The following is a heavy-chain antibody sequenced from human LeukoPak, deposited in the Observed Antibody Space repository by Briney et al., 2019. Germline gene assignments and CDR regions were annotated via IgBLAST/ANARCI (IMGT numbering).Heavy chain of an antibody. V-gene: IGHV1-69*04. CDR2: IIPILGIA. CDR3: ARPTQCSSDAFDI. D-gene: IGHD6-6*01. Sequence: SVKVSCKASGGTFSSYAISWVRQAPGQGLEWMGRIIPILGIANYAQKFQGRVTITADKSTSTAYMELSSLRSEDTAVYYCARPTQCSSDAFDIWGQGTMVTVSS. CDR1: GGTFSSYA. J-gene: IGHJ3*02.